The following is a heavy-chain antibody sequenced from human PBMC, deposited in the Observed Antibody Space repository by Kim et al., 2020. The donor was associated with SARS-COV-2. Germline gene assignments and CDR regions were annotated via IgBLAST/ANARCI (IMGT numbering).Heavy chain of an antibody. Sequence: GGSLRLSCAASGFTFSSHWMHWVRQAPGKGLVWVSRINSDGTTTSYGDSVKGRFTISSDNAKNTLYLQMNSLTAEDTAVYYCARRQYTSGWYYFDYWGQG. D-gene: IGHD6-19*01. CDR1: GFTFSSHW. CDR2: INSDGTTT. CDR3: ARRQYTSGWYYFDY. J-gene: IGHJ4*02. V-gene: IGHV3-74*01.